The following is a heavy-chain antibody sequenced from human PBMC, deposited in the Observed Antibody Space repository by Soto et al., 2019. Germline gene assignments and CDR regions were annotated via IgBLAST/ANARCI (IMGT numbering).Heavy chain of an antibody. V-gene: IGHV3-30*18. CDR1: GFPFTVFG. CDR3: AKDRAPTRGTYSPLWFDS. Sequence: XGSLRLSCAASGFPFTVFGMHWVRQAPGKGLEWVAVISYDGSNEYYADSVKGRFTISRDNSKNTLFLQMNSLRAEDTAFYYCAKDRAPTRGTYSPLWFDSWGHGNRVTVSS. J-gene: IGHJ5*01. D-gene: IGHD4-4*01. CDR2: ISYDGSNE.